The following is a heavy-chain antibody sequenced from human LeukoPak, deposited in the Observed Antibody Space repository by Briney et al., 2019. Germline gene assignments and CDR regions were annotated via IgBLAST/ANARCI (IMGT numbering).Heavy chain of an antibody. D-gene: IGHD3-10*01. V-gene: IGHV1-69*05. CDR1: GGTFSSYA. Sequence: GASVKVSCKASGGTFSSYAISWVRQAPGQGLEWMGRIIPIFGTANYVQKFQGRVTITTDESTSTAYMELSSLRSEDTAVYYCARGQSGDQMDVWGKGTTVTVSS. J-gene: IGHJ6*04. CDR2: IIPIFGTA. CDR3: ARGQSGDQMDV.